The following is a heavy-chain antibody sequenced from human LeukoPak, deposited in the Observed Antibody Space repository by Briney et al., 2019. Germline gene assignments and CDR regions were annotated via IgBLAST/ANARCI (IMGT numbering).Heavy chain of an antibody. V-gene: IGHV3-48*01. J-gene: IGHJ6*04. CDR3: VSDPDYGVLYFV. D-gene: IGHD4/OR15-4a*01. CDR1: GFTFSNYS. Sequence: GGSLRLSCAASGFTFSNYSMNWVRQAPGKGLEWVSYIRSSSSTIYYADSVKGRFTISRDNAKNSLYLQMNSLRAEDTAVYYCVSDPDYGVLYFVWGKGTTVTVSS. CDR2: IRSSSSTI.